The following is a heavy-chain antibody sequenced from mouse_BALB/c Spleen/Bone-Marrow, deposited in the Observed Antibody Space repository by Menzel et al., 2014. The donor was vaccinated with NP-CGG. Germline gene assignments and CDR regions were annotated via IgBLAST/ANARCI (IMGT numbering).Heavy chain of an antibody. CDR1: GDSITSGY. CDR3: ARVPYGNFFFDY. CDR2: IGYTGTT. J-gene: IGHJ2*01. V-gene: IGHV3-8*02. Sequence: VQLQQSGPSLVKPSQTLSLTCSVTGDSITSGYWNWIRKFPGNKFEYMGYIGYTGTTYYNPSLKSRISITRDTSKKQYYLQLNSVTSEDTATYYCARVPYGNFFFDYRGQGTTLTVPS. D-gene: IGHD2-1*01.